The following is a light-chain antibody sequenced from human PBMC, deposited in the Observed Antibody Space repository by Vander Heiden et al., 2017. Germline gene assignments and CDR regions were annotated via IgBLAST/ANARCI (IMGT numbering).Light chain of an antibody. J-gene: IGKJ1*01. CDR3: QQYDNLAQT. CDR2: DAS. CDR1: QDISNY. Sequence: DIQMTQSPSSLSASVGDRVTITCQASQDISNYLNWYQQKPGKAPKLLIYDASNLETGVPSRFSGSGSGTDFTFTISSLQPEDIPTYYCQQYDNLAQTFGQGTKVEIK. V-gene: IGKV1-33*01.